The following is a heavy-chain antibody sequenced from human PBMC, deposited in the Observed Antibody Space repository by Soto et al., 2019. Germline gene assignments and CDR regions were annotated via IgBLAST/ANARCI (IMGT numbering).Heavy chain of an antibody. CDR2: IFYLGSS. D-gene: IGHD3-3*02. Sequence: SETLSLTCTASGDSIISSDFYWGWVPQPHGKGLEWIGSIFYLGSSYYNPSLKSRVTMSVATSKNQFSLRLRSVTAADTALYFCARHSLALRKNNWFDPWGQGIMVTVSS. V-gene: IGHV4-39*01. J-gene: IGHJ5*02. CDR3: ARHSLALRKNNWFDP. CDR1: GDSIISSDFY.